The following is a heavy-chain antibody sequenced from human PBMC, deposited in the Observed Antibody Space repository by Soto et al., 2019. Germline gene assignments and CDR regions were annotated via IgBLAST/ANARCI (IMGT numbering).Heavy chain of an antibody. V-gene: IGHV1-18*01. CDR1: GYTFTNYG. CDR2: ISGYNGNT. Sequence: QVQVVQSGDEVKKPGPSVKVSCKASGYTFTNYGFSWVRQAPGQGLEWMGWISGYNGNTKYAEKFQGRVTMTTDTSTSTAHMELRSLRSDDTAVYYCAREGQAPYYYYGMDVWGQGTAVTVSS. J-gene: IGHJ6*02. CDR3: AREGQAPYYYYGMDV.